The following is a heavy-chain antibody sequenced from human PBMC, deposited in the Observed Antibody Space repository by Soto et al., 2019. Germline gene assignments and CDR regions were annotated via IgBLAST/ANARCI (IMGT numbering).Heavy chain of an antibody. CDR2: IYYSGST. J-gene: IGHJ4*02. Sequence: QVQLQESGPGLVKPSQTLSLTCTVSGGSISSGGYYWSWIRQHPGKGLEWIGYIYYSGSTYYNPSLKSRVTISVDTSKNQFSLKLSSVTAADTAVYYCARDRAGFGGIPTRRFDYWGQGTLVTVSS. CDR3: ARDRAGFGGIPTRRFDY. D-gene: IGHD2-15*01. V-gene: IGHV4-31*03. CDR1: GGSISSGGYY.